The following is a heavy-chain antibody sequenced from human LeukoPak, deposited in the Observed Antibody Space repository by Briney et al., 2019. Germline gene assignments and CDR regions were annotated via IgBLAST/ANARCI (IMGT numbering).Heavy chain of an antibody. CDR1: GFTFSSYW. D-gene: IGHD2-2*01. CDR3: ARIFEYSSIYYFDY. CDR2: IKQDGSEK. J-gene: IGHJ4*02. Sequence: QPGGSLRLSCAASGFTFSSYWMSWVRQAPGKGLEWVANIKQDGSEKYYVDSVKGRFTLSRDNAKNSLYLQMNSLRAEDTAVYYCARIFEYSSIYYFDYWGQGTLVTVSS. V-gene: IGHV3-7*01.